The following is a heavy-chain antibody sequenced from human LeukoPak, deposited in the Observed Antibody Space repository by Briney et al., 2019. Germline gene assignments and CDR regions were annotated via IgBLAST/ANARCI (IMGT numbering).Heavy chain of an antibody. J-gene: IGHJ6*02. CDR3: ARRGPLISSTNGMDV. V-gene: IGHV4-39*02. CDR1: GGSISSISSY. CDR2: IYYSGTT. Sequence: SETLSLTCILSGGSISSISSYWRWIRQPPGKGLEWIGTIYYSGTTYSNPSLKSRVTIFVDTSKNHFSLKLSSVTAADTAVYYCARRGPLISSTNGMDVWGQGTTVTVSS. D-gene: IGHD2-2*01.